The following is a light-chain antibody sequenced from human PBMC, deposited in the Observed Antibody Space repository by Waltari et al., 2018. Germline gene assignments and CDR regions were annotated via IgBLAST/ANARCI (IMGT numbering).Light chain of an antibody. J-gene: IGKJ2*01. Sequence: DIQMTQSPTSLSASIGDRVPITCRASRSIGNHLNWYQQKSGKAPQLLIYITSNLASGVPSRFSGSGSGTDFALTITDLQADDLATYYCQQTFTVPPYTFGQGTKLEI. CDR1: RSIGNH. V-gene: IGKV1-39*01. CDR2: ITS. CDR3: QQTFTVPPYT.